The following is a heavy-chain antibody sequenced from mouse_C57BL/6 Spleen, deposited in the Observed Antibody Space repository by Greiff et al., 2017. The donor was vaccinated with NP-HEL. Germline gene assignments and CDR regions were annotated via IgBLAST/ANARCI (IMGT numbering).Heavy chain of an antibody. CDR3: VRQEYYGRGAMDY. Sequence: EVMLVESGGGLVQPKGSLKLSCAASGFRFNTYAMNWVRQAPGKGLEWVARIRSKSNNYATYYADSVKDRFTISRDDSESMLYLQMNNLKTEDTDMYYCVRQEYYGRGAMDYWGQGTSVTVSS. CDR1: GFRFNTYA. D-gene: IGHD1-1*01. J-gene: IGHJ4*01. CDR2: IRSKSNNYAT. V-gene: IGHV10-1*01.